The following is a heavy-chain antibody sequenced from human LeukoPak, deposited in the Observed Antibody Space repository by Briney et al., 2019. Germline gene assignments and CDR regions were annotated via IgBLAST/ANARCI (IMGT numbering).Heavy chain of an antibody. CDR2: IYSGGST. D-gene: IGHD6-19*01. J-gene: IGHJ4*02. CDR3: AKFVGSGWYNFDY. CDR1: GFTVSSNY. V-gene: IGHV3-53*01. Sequence: RGSLRLSCAASGFTVSSNYMSWVRQAPGKGLEWVSVIYSGGSTYYADSVKGRFTISRDNSKNTLYLQMNSLRAEDTAVYYCAKFVGSGWYNFDYWGQGTLVTVSS.